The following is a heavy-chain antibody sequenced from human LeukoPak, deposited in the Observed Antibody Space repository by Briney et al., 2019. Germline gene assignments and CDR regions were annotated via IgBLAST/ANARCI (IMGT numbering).Heavy chain of an antibody. D-gene: IGHD1-26*01. V-gene: IGHV4-30-2*01. Sequence: SETLSLTCAVSGGSISSGGYSWSWLRQPPGKGLEWIGYIYHSGSTYYNPSLKSRVTISVDRFKNQFSLKLSSVTAADTAVYYCARAVNEWEQGYYFDYWGQGTLVTVSS. CDR3: ARAVNEWEQGYYFDY. CDR1: GGSISSGGYS. J-gene: IGHJ4*02. CDR2: IYHSGST.